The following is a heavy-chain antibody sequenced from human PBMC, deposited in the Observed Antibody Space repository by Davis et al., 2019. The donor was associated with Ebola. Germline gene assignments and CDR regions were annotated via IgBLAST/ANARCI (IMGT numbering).Heavy chain of an antibody. Sequence: ASVKVSCKASGYTFTSYGISWVRQAPGQGLEWMGWISAYNGNTNYAQKLQGRVTMTTDTSTSTAYLELRSLRSDDTAVYYCARDMGMVQEANWFDPWGQGTLVTVSS. J-gene: IGHJ5*02. CDR2: ISAYNGNT. V-gene: IGHV1-18*01. D-gene: IGHD3-10*01. CDR1: GYTFTSYG. CDR3: ARDMGMVQEANWFDP.